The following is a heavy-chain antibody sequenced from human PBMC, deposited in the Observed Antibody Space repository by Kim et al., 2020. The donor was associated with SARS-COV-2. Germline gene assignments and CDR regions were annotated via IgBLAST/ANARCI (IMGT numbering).Heavy chain of an antibody. V-gene: IGHV4-39*01. CDR1: GGSISSSSYY. Sequence: SETLSLTCTVSGGSISSSSYYWGWIRQPPGKGLEWIGSIYYSGSTYYNPSLKSRVTISVDTSKNQFSLKLSSVTAADTAVYYCARTVVWQWLATIDYWGQGTLVTVSS. CDR2: IYYSGST. J-gene: IGHJ4*02. CDR3: ARTVVWQWLATIDY. D-gene: IGHD6-19*01.